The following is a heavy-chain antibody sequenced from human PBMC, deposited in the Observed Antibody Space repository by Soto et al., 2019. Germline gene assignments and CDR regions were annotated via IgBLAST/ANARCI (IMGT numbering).Heavy chain of an antibody. V-gene: IGHV3-53*02. CDR3: AGPSSGWSAHTGTGYFDL. Sequence: EVQLVETGGGLIQPGGSLRLSCAASGFTVSSNYMSWVRQAPGKGLEWVSVIYSGGSTYYADSVKVRFTISRDNSKNTLYLQMNRLRAEDTAVYYCAGPSSGWSAHTGTGYFDLWGRGTLVTVSS. D-gene: IGHD6-19*01. J-gene: IGHJ2*01. CDR1: GFTVSSNY. CDR2: IYSGGST.